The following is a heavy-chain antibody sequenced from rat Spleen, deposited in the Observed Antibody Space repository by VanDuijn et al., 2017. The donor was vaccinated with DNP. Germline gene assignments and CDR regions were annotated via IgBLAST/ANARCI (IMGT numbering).Heavy chain of an antibody. V-gene: IGHV5-22*01. CDR3: ARLHTTGITFDY. CDR1: GFIFSDYN. D-gene: IGHD1-9*01. Sequence: EVQLVGSGGGLVQPGRSLKLSCAASGFIFSDYNMAWVRQAPKKGLEWVATISYEGGSTYYGDSVKGRFTISRHNAESTLYLQMNSLRSEDTATYYCARLHTTGITFDYWGQGVLVTVSS. J-gene: IGHJ2*01. CDR2: ISYEGGST.